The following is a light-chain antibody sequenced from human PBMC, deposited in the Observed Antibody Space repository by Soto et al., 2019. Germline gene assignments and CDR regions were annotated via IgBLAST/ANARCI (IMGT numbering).Light chain of an antibody. V-gene: IGKV1-5*01. CDR3: QQYNSYSRT. CDR2: DAS. Sequence: DIQMTQSPSTLSASVGDRVTITCRASQSISSWSAWYQQKPGKAPKLLIYDASSLESGVPSRFSGSGSWTEFTLTITSLQPDDFATYYCQQYNSYSRTVGQGTEVEIK. J-gene: IGKJ1*01. CDR1: QSISSW.